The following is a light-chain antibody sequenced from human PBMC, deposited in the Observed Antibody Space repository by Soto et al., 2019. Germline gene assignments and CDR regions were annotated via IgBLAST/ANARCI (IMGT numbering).Light chain of an antibody. CDR1: GSDFGGYKY. V-gene: IGLV2-14*01. CDR3: TSYTNSNTWV. CDR2: EVN. J-gene: IGLJ3*02. Sequence: QSVLTQPASVSGSPGQSITISCTGTGSDFGGYKYVSWFQQLPGEAPKLMIYEVNNRPSGVSNRFSASKSGNTASLTISGLQAEDEADYYCTSYTNSNTWVFGGGTKLTVL.